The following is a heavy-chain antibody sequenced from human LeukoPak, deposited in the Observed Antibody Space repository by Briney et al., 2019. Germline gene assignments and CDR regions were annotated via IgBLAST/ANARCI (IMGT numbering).Heavy chain of an antibody. Sequence: GGSLRLSCAASGFTFSSYAMSWVRQAPGKGLEWVSAISGSGGSTYYADSVKGRFTISRDNSKNTLYLQMNSLRAEDTAVYYCAKDLGYYGSGSYYSDYYGMDVWGQGTTVTVSS. CDR2: ISGSGGST. V-gene: IGHV3-23*01. J-gene: IGHJ6*02. D-gene: IGHD3-10*01. CDR3: AKDLGYYGSGSYYSDYYGMDV. CDR1: GFTFSSYA.